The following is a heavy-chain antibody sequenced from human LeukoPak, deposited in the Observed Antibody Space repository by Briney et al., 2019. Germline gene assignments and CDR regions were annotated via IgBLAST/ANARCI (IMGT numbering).Heavy chain of an antibody. CDR2: INPNSGDT. CDR1: GYAFSDYY. J-gene: IGHJ4*02. D-gene: IGHD3-10*01. Sequence: ASVKVSCKTSGYAFSDYYIHWIRRAPGQGLEWVGWINPNSGDTDYAQKFQGRVTVTRDTSISTAYMELSSLRSEDTAVFYCARGRFGLLWFGELERWGQGTLVTVSS. V-gene: IGHV1-2*02. CDR3: ARGRFGLLWFGELER.